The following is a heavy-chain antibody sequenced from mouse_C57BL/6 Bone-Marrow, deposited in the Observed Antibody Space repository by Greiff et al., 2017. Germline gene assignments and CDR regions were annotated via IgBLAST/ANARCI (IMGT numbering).Heavy chain of an antibody. CDR1: GFTFSSYG. CDR3: ARWERYAMDY. V-gene: IGHV5-6*01. Sequence: EVQLVESGGDLVKPGGSLKLSCAASGFTFSSYGMSWVRPTPDKRLEWVATISSGGSYTSYPDSVKGRFPISRDNAKNTRDLQMSRRKSENTAMYYCARWERYAMDYWGQGTTGTGAS. CDR2: ISSGGSYT. D-gene: IGHD4-1*01. J-gene: IGHJ4*01.